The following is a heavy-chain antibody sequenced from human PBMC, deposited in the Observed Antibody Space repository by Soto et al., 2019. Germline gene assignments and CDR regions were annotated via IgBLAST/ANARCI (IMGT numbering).Heavy chain of an antibody. CDR1: GDSVSSNSAA. J-gene: IGHJ6*02. CDR3: ARGSSSWGYYYYYAMDV. D-gene: IGHD6-13*01. Sequence: SQTLSLTCAISGDSVSSNSAAWNWIRQSPSRGLEWLGRTYYRSKWYNDYAVSVKSRITINPDTSKNQFSLQLNSVTPEDTAVYYCARGSSSWGYYYYYAMDVWGQGTTVTVS. V-gene: IGHV6-1*01. CDR2: TYYRSKWYN.